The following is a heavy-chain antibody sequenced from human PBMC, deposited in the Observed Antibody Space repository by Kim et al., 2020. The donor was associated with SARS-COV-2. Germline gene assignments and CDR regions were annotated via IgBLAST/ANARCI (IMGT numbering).Heavy chain of an antibody. Sequence: GGSLRLSCTASGFTFGDYAMSWVRQAPGKGLEWVGFIRSKAYGGTTEYAASVKGRFTISRDDSKSIAYLQMNSLKTEDTAVYYCTRVYETGYYYYYMDVWGKGTTVTV. D-gene: IGHD3-10*01. CDR1: GFTFGDYA. CDR3: TRVYETGYYYYYMDV. J-gene: IGHJ6*03. V-gene: IGHV3-49*04. CDR2: IRSKAYGGTT.